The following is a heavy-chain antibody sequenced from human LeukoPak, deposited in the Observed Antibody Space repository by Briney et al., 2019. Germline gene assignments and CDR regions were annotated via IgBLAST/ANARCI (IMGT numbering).Heavy chain of an antibody. D-gene: IGHD2/OR15-2a*01. J-gene: IGHJ6*02. CDR1: GGSISSSYSY. V-gene: IGHV4-39*07. Sequence: SETLSLTRTLAGGSISSSYSYWGWLRQPPGRGLEWIGNIYYSGSTYYSPSLTSRVTVSVDTSENQFSLKLSSVTAADTAVYYCARAHSIASYYYGVDVWGQGTTVTVSS. CDR2: IYYSGST. CDR3: ARAHSIASYYYGVDV.